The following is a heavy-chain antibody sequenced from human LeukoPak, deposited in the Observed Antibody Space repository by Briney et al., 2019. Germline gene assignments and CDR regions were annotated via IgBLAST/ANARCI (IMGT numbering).Heavy chain of an antibody. CDR2: ISYDGSIK. J-gene: IGHJ4*02. Sequence: GGSLRLSCAASGFTFSAHSMHWVRQPPGKGLEWVAFISYDGSIKYYADSVKGRFTVSRDNSKNTLYLQINSLRAEDTAVYYCTKGAAGVAAADYWGQGTLVTVSS. D-gene: IGHD6-25*01. CDR3: TKGAAGVAAADY. V-gene: IGHV3-30-3*01. CDR1: GFTFSAHS.